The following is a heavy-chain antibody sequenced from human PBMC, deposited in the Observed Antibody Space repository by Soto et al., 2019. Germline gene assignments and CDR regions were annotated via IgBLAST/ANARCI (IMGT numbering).Heavy chain of an antibody. V-gene: IGHV4-39*01. CDR2: IYYSGST. CDR1: GVSISSIKYY. J-gene: IGHJ4*02. Sequence: PSETLSLTCTVSGVSISSIKYYWSWIRQPPGKGLEWIGSIYYSGSTYYNPSLKSRVTISVDTSKGQFSLNLRSVTAVDTAVYYCARSPSRQYFDWIPEFDYWGQGALVTVSS. CDR3: ARSPSRQYFDWIPEFDY. D-gene: IGHD3-9*01.